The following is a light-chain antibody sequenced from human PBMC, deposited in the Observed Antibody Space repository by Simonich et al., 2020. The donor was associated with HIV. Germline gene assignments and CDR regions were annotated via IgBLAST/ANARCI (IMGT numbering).Light chain of an antibody. J-gene: IGKJ2*01. V-gene: IGKV1-NL1*01. CDR1: QGISNS. Sequence: DIQMTQSPSSLSASIGDRVTITCRASQGISNSLAWYQQKPGRAPKLLLYTASRLESGVPSRVSGSGSGTDYTLTISSLQPEDFTTYYCQQLSSHPTFGQGTKLEIK. CDR3: QQLSSHPT. CDR2: TAS.